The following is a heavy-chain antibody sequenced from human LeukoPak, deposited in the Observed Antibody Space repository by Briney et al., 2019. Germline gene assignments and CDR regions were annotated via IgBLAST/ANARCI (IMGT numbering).Heavy chain of an antibody. CDR2: INHSGST. J-gene: IGHJ4*02. D-gene: IGHD2-15*01. CDR1: GGSFSGYY. V-gene: IGHV4-34*01. CDR3: ARGRSPLGGSCHRY. Sequence: SETLSLTCAVYGGSFSGYYWSWIRQPPGKGLEWIGEINHSGSTNYNPSLKSRVTISVDTSKNQFSLKLSSVAAADTAVYYCARGRSPLGGSCHRYWGQGTLVTVSS.